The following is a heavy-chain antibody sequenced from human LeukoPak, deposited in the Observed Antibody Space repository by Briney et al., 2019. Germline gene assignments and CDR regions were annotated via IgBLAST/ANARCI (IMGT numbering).Heavy chain of an antibody. CDR2: IKEDGSET. Sequence: GGSLRLSCAASGSTFSRSWMDWVRQAPGKGLEWVANIKEDGSETHYVDSAKGRFTISRDNAKNTLFLQVDSLRVEDTAIYYCSYSLNYWGQGTLVTASS. V-gene: IGHV3-7*01. D-gene: IGHD2-21*01. J-gene: IGHJ4*02. CDR3: SYSLNY. CDR1: GSTFSRSW.